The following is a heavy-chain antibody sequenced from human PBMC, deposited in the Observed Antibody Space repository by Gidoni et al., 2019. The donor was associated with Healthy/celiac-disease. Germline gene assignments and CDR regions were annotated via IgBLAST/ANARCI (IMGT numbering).Heavy chain of an antibody. J-gene: IGHJ6*02. CDR2: INHSGST. CDR3: ARISRAVVVPAASPPPYGMDV. D-gene: IGHD2-2*01. Sequence: QVQLQQWGAGLLKPSETLSLTCAVYGGSFSGYYWSWIRQPPGKGLEWIGEINHSGSTNYNPSLKSRVTISVDTSKNQFSLKLSSVTAADTAVYYCARISRAVVVPAASPPPYGMDVWGQGTTVTVSS. CDR1: GGSFSGYY. V-gene: IGHV4-34*01.